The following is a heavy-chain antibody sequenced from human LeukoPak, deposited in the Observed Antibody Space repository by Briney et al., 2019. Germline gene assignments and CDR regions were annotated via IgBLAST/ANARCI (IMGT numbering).Heavy chain of an antibody. CDR2: INPNSGGT. CDR1: GYTFTDYY. V-gene: IGHV1-2*02. CDR3: ARWATGLYYFDY. D-gene: IGHD1-1*01. Sequence: ASVTVSCKASGYTFTDYYMHWVRQAPGQGLEWMGWINPNSGGTNYAQKFQGRVTLTRDTSISTAYMELSRLRSDDTAVYYCARWATGLYYFDYWGQGTLVTVSS. J-gene: IGHJ4*02.